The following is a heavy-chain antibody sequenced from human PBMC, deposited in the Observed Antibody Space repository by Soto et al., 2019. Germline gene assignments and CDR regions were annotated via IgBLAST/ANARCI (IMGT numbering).Heavy chain of an antibody. CDR3: ARLEMAAIYYFDY. CDR2: IYYSGST. CDR1: GGSVSSGSYY. V-gene: IGHV4-61*01. Sequence: SETLSLTCTVSGGSVSSGSYYWSWIRQPPGKGLEWIGYIYYSGSTNYNPSLKSRVTISVDTSKNQFSLKLSSVTAADTAVYYCARLEMAAIYYFDYWGQGTLVTVSS. D-gene: IGHD3-3*01. J-gene: IGHJ4*02.